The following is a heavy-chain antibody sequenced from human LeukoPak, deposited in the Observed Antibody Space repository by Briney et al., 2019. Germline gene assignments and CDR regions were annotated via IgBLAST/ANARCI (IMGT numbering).Heavy chain of an antibody. D-gene: IGHD3-22*01. CDR3: TTLPHKDSRGYHDY. CDR1: GIIFNDYW. CDR2: INQDGSVI. Sequence: GGSPRLSCAASGIIFNDYWMNWVRQAPGKGLEWVANINQDGSVIHYVDSVKGRFTTSRDNARHSVYLQMNSLRVEDTAVYYCTTLPHKDSRGYHDYWGQGILVTVSS. V-gene: IGHV3-7*01. J-gene: IGHJ4*02.